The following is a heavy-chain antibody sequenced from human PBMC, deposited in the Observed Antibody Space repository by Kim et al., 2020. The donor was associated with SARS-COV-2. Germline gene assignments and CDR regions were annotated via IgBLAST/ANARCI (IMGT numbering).Heavy chain of an antibody. Sequence: SETLSLTCTVSGGSISSSSYYWGWIRQPPGKGLEWIGSIYYSGSTYYNPSLKSRVTISVDTSKNQFSLKLSSVTAADTAVYYCARRLLNYYGSGSYFDYWGQGTLVTVSS. CDR3: ARRLLNYYGSGSYFDY. CDR2: IYYSGST. D-gene: IGHD3-10*01. CDR1: GGSISSSSYY. V-gene: IGHV4-39*01. J-gene: IGHJ4*02.